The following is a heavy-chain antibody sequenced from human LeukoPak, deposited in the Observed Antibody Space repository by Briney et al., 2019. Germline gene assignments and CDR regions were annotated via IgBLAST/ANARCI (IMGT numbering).Heavy chain of an antibody. J-gene: IGHJ4*02. Sequence: GGSLRLSCAASGFPFSGYSMNWVRQAPGKGLEWVSYISSSSSPIYYADSVKGRFTISRDNAKNSLYLQMNSLRAEDTAVYYCARDQGGSYSYWGQGTLVTVSS. CDR2: ISSSSSPI. CDR1: GFPFSGYS. V-gene: IGHV3-48*01. D-gene: IGHD1-26*01. CDR3: ARDQGGSYSY.